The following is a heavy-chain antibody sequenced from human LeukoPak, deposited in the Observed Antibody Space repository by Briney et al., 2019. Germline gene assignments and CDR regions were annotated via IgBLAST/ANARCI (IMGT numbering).Heavy chain of an antibody. V-gene: IGHV3-23*01. CDR2: ISGSGGST. CDR1: GFTFSSYA. Sequence: GSLQLSCAASGFTFSSYAMSWVRQAPGKGLEGVSAISGSGGSTYYADSVKGRFTISRDNSKNTLYLQMNSLRAEDTAVYYCAKNLWILHAFDIWGQGTMVTVSS. J-gene: IGHJ3*02. D-gene: IGHD5-18*01. CDR3: AKNLWILHAFDI.